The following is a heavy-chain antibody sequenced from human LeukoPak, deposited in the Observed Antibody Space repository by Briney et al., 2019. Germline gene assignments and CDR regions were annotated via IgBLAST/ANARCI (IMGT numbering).Heavy chain of an antibody. CDR3: ARCTASCYANAFDV. Sequence: GGSLRLSCATSGFTFNNNAMSWVRQAPGKGLECVSAINGGGDATEYADSVKGRFTISRDNSKNTLYLQMNSLRPDDTAVYYCARCTASCYANAFDVWGQGTLLTVSS. CDR2: INGGGDAT. CDR1: GFTFNNNA. D-gene: IGHD2-2*01. V-gene: IGHV3-23*01. J-gene: IGHJ3*01.